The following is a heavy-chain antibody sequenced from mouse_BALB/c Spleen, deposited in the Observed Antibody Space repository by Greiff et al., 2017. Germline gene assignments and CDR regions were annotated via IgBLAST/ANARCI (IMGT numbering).Heavy chain of an antibody. Sequence: QVQLQQPGAELVKPGASVKLSCKASGYTFTSYWMHWVKQRPGQGLEWIGEINPSNGRTNYNEKFKSKATLTVDKSSSTAYMQLSSLTSEDSAVYYCARARPYGNYVDYAMDYWGQGTSVTVSS. J-gene: IGHJ4*01. CDR3: ARARPYGNYVDYAMDY. CDR2: INPSNGRT. CDR1: GYTFTSYW. V-gene: IGHV1S81*02. D-gene: IGHD2-1*01.